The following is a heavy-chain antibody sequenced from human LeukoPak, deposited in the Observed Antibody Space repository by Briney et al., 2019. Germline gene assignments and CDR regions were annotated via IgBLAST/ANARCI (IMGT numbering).Heavy chain of an antibody. Sequence: GGSLRLSCAASGFTFSRYSVNWVRQAPGKGLEWVSCITGSSDYIFHADSVRGRFTISRDNAKNSLFLQMNSLRAEDTAVYYCAKFKGHYGDSEYYFDSWGQGTLVTVSS. CDR3: AKFKGHYGDSEYYFDS. V-gene: IGHV3-21*01. CDR2: ITGSSDYI. J-gene: IGHJ4*02. D-gene: IGHD3-10*01. CDR1: GFTFSRYS.